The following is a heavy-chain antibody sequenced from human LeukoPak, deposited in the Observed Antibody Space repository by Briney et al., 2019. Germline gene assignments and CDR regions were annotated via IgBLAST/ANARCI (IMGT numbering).Heavy chain of an antibody. D-gene: IGHD6-13*01. Sequence: SVKVSCKASGGTFSSYAISWVRQAPGQGLEWMGGIIPVFGTANYAQKFQGRVTMTEDTSTDTAYMELSSLRSEDTAVYYCATGSIAAAGTFDYWGQGTLVTVSS. V-gene: IGHV1-69*06. CDR1: GGTFSSYA. CDR3: ATGSIAAAGTFDY. J-gene: IGHJ4*02. CDR2: IIPVFGTA.